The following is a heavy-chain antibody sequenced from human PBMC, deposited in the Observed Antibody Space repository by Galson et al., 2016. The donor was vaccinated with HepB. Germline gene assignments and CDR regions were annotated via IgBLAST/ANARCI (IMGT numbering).Heavy chain of an antibody. CDR1: GYTFTTYY. D-gene: IGHD2-15*01. CDR3: AREIYCSGGQFSSGMDV. CDR2: LNPIDGTT. J-gene: IGHJ6*02. Sequence: SVKVSCKASGYTFTTYYMHWVRQAPGQGLEWMGILNPIDGTTSYAEQFQGRVTMTRDTSTSTVYLELSSLTSEDTAMYYCAREIYCSGGQFSSGMDVWGQGTTVTVSS. V-gene: IGHV1-46*01.